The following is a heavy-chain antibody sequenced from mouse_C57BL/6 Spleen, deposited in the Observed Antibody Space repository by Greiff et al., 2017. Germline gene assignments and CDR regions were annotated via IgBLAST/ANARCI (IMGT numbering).Heavy chain of an antibody. CDR3: ARRGTTVVATSDFDY. CDR1: GYTFTSYW. D-gene: IGHD1-1*01. J-gene: IGHJ2*01. V-gene: IGHV1-69*01. Sequence: QVQLQQSGAELVMPGASVKLSCKASGYTFTSYWMHWVKQRPGQGLEWIGEIDPSDSYTNYNQKFKGKSTLTVDKSSSTAYMQLSSLTSEDSAVYYCARRGTTVVATSDFDYWGQGTTLTVSS. CDR2: IDPSDSYT.